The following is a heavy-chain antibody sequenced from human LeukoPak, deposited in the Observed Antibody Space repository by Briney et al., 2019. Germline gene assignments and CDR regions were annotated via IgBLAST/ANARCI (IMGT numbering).Heavy chain of an antibody. CDR1: GGSFSGYY. J-gene: IGHJ4*02. D-gene: IGHD2-2*02. V-gene: IGHV4-34*01. Sequence: SETLSLTCAVYGGSFSGYYWSWIRQPPGKGLEWIGEINHSGRTNFNPSLKSRVIMSVDTYKNQFSLKMRSVIAADMAVYYCARATDCSSSSCYRPIDSWGEGTLVTVSS. CDR3: ARATDCSSSSCYRPIDS. CDR2: INHSGRT.